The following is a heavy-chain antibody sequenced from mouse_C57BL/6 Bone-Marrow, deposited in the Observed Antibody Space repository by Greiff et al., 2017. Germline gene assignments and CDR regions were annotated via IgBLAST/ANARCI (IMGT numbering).Heavy chain of an antibody. J-gene: IGHJ3*01. V-gene: IGHV5-4*03. CDR1: GFTFSSYA. CDR2: ISDGGSYT. D-gene: IGHD2-2*01. Sequence: EVKLMESGGGLVKPGGSLKLSCAASGFTFSSYAMSWVRQTPEKRLEWVATISDGGSYTYYPDNVKGRFTISRDNAKNNLYLQMSHLKSEDTAMYYFARVRGYGFAYWGQGTLVTVSA. CDR3: ARVRGYGFAY.